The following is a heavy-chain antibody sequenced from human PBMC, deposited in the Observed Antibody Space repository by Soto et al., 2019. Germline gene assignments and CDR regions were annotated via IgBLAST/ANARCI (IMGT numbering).Heavy chain of an antibody. CDR2: LYYSGST. J-gene: IGHJ6*02. Sequence: LSVTCTVSGGPVTSYYWSWIRQPPGKGMEWIGYLYYSGSTSYNPSLKSRVTMSVDMSKNQFSLTLTSVTAADTAVYYCARGTDYTQIASYHYGLDVWGQGTTVTVSS. CDR1: GGPVTSYY. D-gene: IGHD4-4*01. V-gene: IGHV4-59*02. CDR3: ARGTDYTQIASYHYGLDV.